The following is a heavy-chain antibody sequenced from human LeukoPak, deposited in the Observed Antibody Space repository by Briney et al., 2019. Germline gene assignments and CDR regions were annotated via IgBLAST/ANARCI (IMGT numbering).Heavy chain of an antibody. CDR3: ARGVGVPAAISFDY. CDR1: GGSISSGDYY. Sequence: SQTLSLTCTVSGGSISSGDYYWSWLRQPPGTGLEWIGYIYYSGSTYYNPSLKSRVTISVDTSKNQFSLKLSSVTAADTAVYYCARGVGVPAAISFDYWGQGTLVTVSS. V-gene: IGHV4-30-4*01. CDR2: IYYSGST. D-gene: IGHD2-2*02. J-gene: IGHJ4*02.